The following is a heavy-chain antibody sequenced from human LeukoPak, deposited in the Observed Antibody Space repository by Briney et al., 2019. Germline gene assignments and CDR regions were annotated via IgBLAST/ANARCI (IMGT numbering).Heavy chain of an antibody. CDR3: AKDLPDYYGSGSPPDY. J-gene: IGHJ4*02. Sequence: AGGSLRLSCAASGFTFSSYGMHWVRQAPGKGLEWVAFIRYDGSNKYYADSVKGRFTISRDNSKNTLYLQMNSLRAEDTAVYYCAKDLPDYYGSGSPPDYWGQGTLVTVSS. CDR1: GFTFSSYG. CDR2: IRYDGSNK. V-gene: IGHV3-30*02. D-gene: IGHD3-10*01.